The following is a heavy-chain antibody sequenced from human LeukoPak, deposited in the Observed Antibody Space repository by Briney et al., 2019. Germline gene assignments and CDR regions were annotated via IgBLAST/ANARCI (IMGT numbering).Heavy chain of an antibody. D-gene: IGHD3-9*01. V-gene: IGHV4-39*07. CDR3: ARAPANYDILTGYYANYFDY. Sequence: SETLSLTCTVSGGSISSRSYYWGWIRQPPGKGLECIGSIYYSGSTYYNPSLKSRVTISVDTSKNQFSLKLSSVTAADTAVYYCARAPANYDILTGYYANYFDYWGQGTLVTVSS. CDR1: GGSISSRSYY. J-gene: IGHJ4*02. CDR2: IYYSGST.